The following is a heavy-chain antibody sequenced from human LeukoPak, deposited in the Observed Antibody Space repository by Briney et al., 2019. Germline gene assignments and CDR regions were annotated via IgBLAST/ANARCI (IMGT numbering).Heavy chain of an antibody. V-gene: IGHV3-74*01. J-gene: IGHJ4*02. Sequence: PGGSLRLSCAASGFTFSSYWMYRVRQAPGKGLVWVSGIKNDGSFTGYADSVKGRFSISRDNAKNTLFLQMNSLRAEDTAVYYCASGIVPTTEGGRRDYWGQGTLVTVSS. D-gene: IGHD5-12*01. CDR3: ASGIVPTTEGGRRDY. CDR2: IKNDGSFT. CDR1: GFTFSSYW.